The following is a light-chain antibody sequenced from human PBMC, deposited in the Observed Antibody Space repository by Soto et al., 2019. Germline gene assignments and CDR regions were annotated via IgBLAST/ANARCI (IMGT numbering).Light chain of an antibody. V-gene: IGLV2-14*01. CDR3: SSYTSSSSLYV. CDR1: SSDVGGYNY. Sequence: QSVLTQPAYVSGSPGQSITISCTGTSSDVGGYNYVSWYQQHPGKAPKLMIYEVSNRPSGVSNRFSGSKSGNTASLTISGLQAEDEADYYCSSYTSSSSLYVFGTGTNVPVL. CDR2: EVS. J-gene: IGLJ1*01.